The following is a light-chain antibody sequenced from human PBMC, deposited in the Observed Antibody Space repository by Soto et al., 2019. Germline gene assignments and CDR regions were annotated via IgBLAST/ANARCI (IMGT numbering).Light chain of an antibody. Sequence: QSALTQPRSVSGSPGQSVTISCTGTNSDVGGYNYVSWYQQYPGKAPKLMISGVSERPSGVPDRFSGSKSGNTASLTISGLQAADEADYYCCSYVDTDTWVFGAGTKLTVL. CDR1: NSDVGGYNY. V-gene: IGLV2-11*01. J-gene: IGLJ3*02. CDR3: CSYVDTDTWV. CDR2: GVS.